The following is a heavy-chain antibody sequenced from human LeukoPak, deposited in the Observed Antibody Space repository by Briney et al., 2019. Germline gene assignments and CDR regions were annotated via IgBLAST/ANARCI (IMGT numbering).Heavy chain of an antibody. Sequence: ASVKVSCKASGYAFTGYYMHWVRQAPGQGLEWMGWINPNSGGTNYAQKFQGRVTMTRDTSISTAYMELSRLRSDDTAVYYCARGLSGIAARLDYFDYWGQGTLVTVSS. V-gene: IGHV1-2*02. CDR3: ARGLSGIAARLDYFDY. CDR1: GYAFTGYY. J-gene: IGHJ4*02. CDR2: INPNSGGT. D-gene: IGHD6-6*01.